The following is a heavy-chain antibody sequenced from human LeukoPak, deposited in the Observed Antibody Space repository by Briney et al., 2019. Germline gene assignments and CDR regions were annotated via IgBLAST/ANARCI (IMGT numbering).Heavy chain of an antibody. CDR3: AKRAQGCSGGSCYIDY. CDR2: VSGSGGGT. J-gene: IGHJ4*02. V-gene: IGHV3-23*01. Sequence: GGSLRLCCAASGFTFSSYAMSWVRQAPGKGLEWVSDVSGSGGGTHYADSVRGRFTISRDNSKNTLYLQMSSLRAEDTAVCYCAKRAQGCSGGSCYIDYWGQGTLVTVSS. CDR1: GFTFSSYA. D-gene: IGHD2-15*01.